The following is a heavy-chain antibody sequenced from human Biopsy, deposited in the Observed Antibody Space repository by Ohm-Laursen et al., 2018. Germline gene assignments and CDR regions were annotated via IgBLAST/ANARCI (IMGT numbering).Heavy chain of an antibody. CDR2: ISTYNGNT. CDR1: GYTFSSYG. V-gene: IGHV1-18*01. Sequence: SSVKVSCKASGYTFSSYGINWVRQAPGQGLEWLGWISTYNGNTNYAQNLQGRVTMTTDTSTSTAYMELRSLRSDDTAVYYCARGGTLVVVPTAVLHSFDIWGQGTMVTVSS. D-gene: IGHD2-2*01. J-gene: IGHJ3*02. CDR3: ARGGTLVVVPTAVLHSFDI.